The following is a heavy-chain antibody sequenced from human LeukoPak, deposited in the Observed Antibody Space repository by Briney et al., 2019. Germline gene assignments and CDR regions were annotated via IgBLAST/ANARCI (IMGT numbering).Heavy chain of an antibody. CDR2: LNSDGTTT. D-gene: IGHD3-16*01. V-gene: IGHV3-74*01. J-gene: IGHJ5*02. Sequence: GGSLRLSCEASVFTFRRYWMHWVRPAPGEGGVWVSRLNSDGTTTDYAASVKGRFTVSRHNAKNTLYLLMNSRRDEDTAVYYCARSRFDYIWGIDQWGQETLVTVSS. CDR1: VFTFRRYW. CDR3: ARSRFDYIWGIDQ.